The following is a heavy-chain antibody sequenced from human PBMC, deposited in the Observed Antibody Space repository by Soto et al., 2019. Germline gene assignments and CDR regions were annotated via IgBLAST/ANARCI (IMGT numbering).Heavy chain of an antibody. D-gene: IGHD2-21*01. Sequence: PSETLSLSCAVDGGSCSGYYWTWIRQPPGTGLEWIGEINHSGSTNYNPSLKSRVTISVDTSKNQFSLKLTSVTAADTAVYYCARDKIPGLFDYWGQGTLVTVSS. CDR2: INHSGST. J-gene: IGHJ4*02. CDR3: ARDKIPGLFDY. CDR1: GGSCSGYY. V-gene: IGHV4-34*01.